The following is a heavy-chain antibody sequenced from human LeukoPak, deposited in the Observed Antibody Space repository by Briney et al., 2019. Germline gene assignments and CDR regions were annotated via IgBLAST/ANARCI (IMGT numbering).Heavy chain of an antibody. D-gene: IGHD1-26*01. V-gene: IGHV3-9*01. CDR3: AKGRFGATRHYFDY. Sequence: GRSLRLSCAASGFTFDDYAMHWVRQAPGKGLEWVSGISWNSGSIGYADSVKGRFTISRDNAKNSLYLQMNRLRAEDTALYYCAKGRFGATRHYFDYWGQGALVTVSS. CDR2: ISWNSGSI. CDR1: GFTFDDYA. J-gene: IGHJ4*02.